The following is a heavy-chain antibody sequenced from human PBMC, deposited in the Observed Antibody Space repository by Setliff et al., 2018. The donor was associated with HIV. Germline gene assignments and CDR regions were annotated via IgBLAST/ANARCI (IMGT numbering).Heavy chain of an antibody. CDR1: GYTFPSYG. CDR2: ISAYNGNT. CDR3: AKDPSVTVTTI. Sequence: ASVKVSCKASGYTFPSYGLSWVRQAPGQGLEWMGWISAYNGNTNYAQKVQGRVTMTTDESTSTVYMELRSLRSDDTAVYYCAKDPSVTVTTIWGQGTMVTVSS. J-gene: IGHJ3*02. D-gene: IGHD4-17*01. V-gene: IGHV1-18*01.